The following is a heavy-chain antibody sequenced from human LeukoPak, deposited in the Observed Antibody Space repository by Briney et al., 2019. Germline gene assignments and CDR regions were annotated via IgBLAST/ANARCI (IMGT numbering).Heavy chain of an antibody. V-gene: IGHV1-2*02. CDR2: INPNSGGT. D-gene: IGHD3-3*01. J-gene: IGHJ4*02. CDR1: GYTFTGYY. Sequence: ASVKVSRKASGYTFTGYYMHWVRQAPGQGLEWTGWINPNSGGTNYAQKLQGRVTMTTDTSTSTAYMELRSLRSDDTAVYYCARVWGIPYYDFWSGYYAGFDYWGQGTLVTVSS. CDR3: ARVWGIPYYDFWSGYYAGFDY.